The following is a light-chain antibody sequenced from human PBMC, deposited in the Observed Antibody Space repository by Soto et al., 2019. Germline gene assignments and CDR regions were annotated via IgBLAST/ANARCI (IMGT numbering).Light chain of an antibody. CDR2: HVT. J-gene: IGLJ1*01. CDR1: RGEVGGSGF. CDR3: SPYTRSSTYV. Sequence: QSVLTQPASVSGSPGQSITICCTGTRGEVGGSGFVSWYQPHPGKAPILMIYHVTHRPSGVSNRFSGSKSANTASLTISGLQPEDEADYYCSPYTRSSTYVFGTGTRVTVL. V-gene: IGLV2-14*03.